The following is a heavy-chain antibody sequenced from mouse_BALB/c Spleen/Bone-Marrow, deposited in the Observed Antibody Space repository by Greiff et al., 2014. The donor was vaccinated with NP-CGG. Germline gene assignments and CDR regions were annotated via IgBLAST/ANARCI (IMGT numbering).Heavy chain of an antibody. CDR1: GFNIKDTS. Sequence: EVQLQQSGAELVKPGASVKLSCTASGFNIKDTSMHWVKQRPEQGLEWIGRIDPATGNTKYDPKFQGKATITADTSSNTASLQLSSLTSEDTAVYYCAIYYYGSSGFAYWGQGTLVTVSA. J-gene: IGHJ3*01. V-gene: IGHV14-3*02. CDR2: IDPATGNT. D-gene: IGHD1-1*01. CDR3: AIYYYGSSGFAY.